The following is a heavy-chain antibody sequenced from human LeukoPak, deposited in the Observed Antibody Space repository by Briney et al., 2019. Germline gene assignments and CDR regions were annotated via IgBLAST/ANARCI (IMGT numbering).Heavy chain of an antibody. CDR3: ARLFYDFWSGPPGGVDY. Sequence: SETLSLTCTVSGGSISSYYWSWIRQPAGRGLEWIGRIYSSGSTNYNPSLKSRVTMSLDTSKNQFSLRLTSVTAADTAVYYCARLFYDFWSGPPGGVDYWGQGTLVTVSS. J-gene: IGHJ4*02. CDR2: IYSSGST. V-gene: IGHV4-4*07. CDR1: GGSISSYY. D-gene: IGHD3-3*01.